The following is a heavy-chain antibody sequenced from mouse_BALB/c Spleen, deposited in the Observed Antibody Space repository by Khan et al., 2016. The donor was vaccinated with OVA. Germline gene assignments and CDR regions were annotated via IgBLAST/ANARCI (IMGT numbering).Heavy chain of an antibody. J-gene: IGHJ2*01. D-gene: IGHD1-1*01. V-gene: IGHV1-7*01. CDR2: INPSTGYT. CDR1: GFTFIDSW. Sequence: QVRLQQSGAELAKPGASVKMSCTASGFTFIDSWLLWVKQRPEQGLEWIGYINPSTGYTEYNQNFKDKATMTADKSSSTAYMQLSSLTSEDTAVYYCARRGLRWDFDYWGQGTTLTVSS. CDR3: ARRGLRWDFDY.